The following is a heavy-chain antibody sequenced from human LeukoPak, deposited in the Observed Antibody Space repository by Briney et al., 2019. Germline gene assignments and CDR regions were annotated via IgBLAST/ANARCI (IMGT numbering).Heavy chain of an antibody. J-gene: IGHJ4*02. Sequence: PGRSLRLSCAASGFTFSSYGIHWVRQAPGKGLEWVAVISYDGRNEYYADSVKGRFTISRDNSENTLYLQMNSLRAEDTAVYFCAKELQVAGTFDYWGQGTLVTVSS. V-gene: IGHV3-30*18. CDR1: GFTFSSYG. D-gene: IGHD6-19*01. CDR2: ISYDGRNE. CDR3: AKELQVAGTFDY.